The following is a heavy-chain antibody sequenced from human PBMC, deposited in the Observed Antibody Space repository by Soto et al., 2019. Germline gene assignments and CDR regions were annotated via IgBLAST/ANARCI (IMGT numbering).Heavy chain of an antibody. CDR3: ARLTHIVEEGLYYMDV. J-gene: IGHJ6*03. CDR2: INHSGST. V-gene: IGHV4-39*07. D-gene: IGHD2-15*01. Sequence: SETLSLTCTVSGGSISSSSYCWSWIRQPPGKGLEWIGEINHSGSTNYNPSLKSRVTISVDTSKNQFSLKLSSVTAADTAVYYCARLTHIVEEGLYYMDVWGKGTTVTVSS. CDR1: GGSISSSSYC.